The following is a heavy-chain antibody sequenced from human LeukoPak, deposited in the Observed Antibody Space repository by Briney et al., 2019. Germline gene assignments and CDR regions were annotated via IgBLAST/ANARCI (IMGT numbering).Heavy chain of an antibody. CDR2: IDPSDSYS. V-gene: IGHV5-10-1*01. J-gene: IGHJ4*02. CDR3: ARQLVYYDKMDY. CDR1: RYSCTNYG. Sequence: GQSLSISSKISRYSCTNYGIRWLRQMPGKGLEWMGRIDPSDSYSNYGPSFQGHVTISADRSISTAYLQWRSLKASDTAMCYCARQLVYYDKMDYWGQGTLVTVAS. D-gene: IGHD3-22*01.